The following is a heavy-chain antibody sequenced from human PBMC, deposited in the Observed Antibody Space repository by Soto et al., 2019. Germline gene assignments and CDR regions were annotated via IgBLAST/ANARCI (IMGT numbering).Heavy chain of an antibody. V-gene: IGHV1-18*04. CDR2: ISANNGNI. J-gene: IGHJ6*02. Sequence: QVQLVQSGAEVKKPGASVKVSCKASGYTFTSYTFSWVRQAPGQGLEWMGWISANNGNIRYAQKLQGRVTMSTDTSTSTVYLEVWSLRSDDTAVYYCARQKGINNYYGMDVWGQGTTVTVSS. CDR3: ARQKGINNYYGMDV. CDR1: GYTFTSYT. D-gene: IGHD3-10*01.